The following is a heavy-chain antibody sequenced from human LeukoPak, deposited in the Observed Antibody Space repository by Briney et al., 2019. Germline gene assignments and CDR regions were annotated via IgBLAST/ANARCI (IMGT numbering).Heavy chain of an antibody. Sequence: PGGSLRLSCAASGFTFNSSNMNWVRQAPGKGLEWVSYISGSSDTIYYADSVKGRFTISRDNAKNSLYLQMNSLRAADTAVYYCARANIWVHWFDPWGQGTLVTVSS. V-gene: IGHV3-48*01. CDR1: GFTFNSSN. CDR3: ARANIWVHWFDP. D-gene: IGHD2/OR15-2a*01. J-gene: IGHJ5*02. CDR2: ISGSSDTI.